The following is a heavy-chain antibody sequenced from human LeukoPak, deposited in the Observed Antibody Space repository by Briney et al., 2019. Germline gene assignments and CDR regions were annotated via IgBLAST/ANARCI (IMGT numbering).Heavy chain of an antibody. CDR2: IKQDGSEK. V-gene: IGHV3-7*01. CDR3: ARALLPSS. CDR1: GFTFSSYW. J-gene: IGHJ5*02. Sequence: GGSLRLSCAVSGFTFSSYWMSWVRQAPGKGLEWVANIKQDGSEKYYVDSVKGRFTISRDNAKNSLYLQMNSLRAEDTAVYYCARALLPSSWGQGTLVTVSS.